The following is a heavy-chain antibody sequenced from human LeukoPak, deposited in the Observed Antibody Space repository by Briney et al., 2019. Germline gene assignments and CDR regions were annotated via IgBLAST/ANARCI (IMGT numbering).Heavy chain of an antibody. CDR3: ARGLAGTGIEDWFHS. CDR1: GFTFSTDA. Sequence: GGSLRLSCAASGFTFSTDAIHWVRQAPGKGLEWVAVISYDGSNKYYADSVKGRFTISRDNSKNTLYLQLNSLRAEDTAVYYCARGLAGTGIEDWFHSWGQGTLVTISS. V-gene: IGHV3-30-3*01. D-gene: IGHD6-19*01. J-gene: IGHJ5*01. CDR2: ISYDGSNK.